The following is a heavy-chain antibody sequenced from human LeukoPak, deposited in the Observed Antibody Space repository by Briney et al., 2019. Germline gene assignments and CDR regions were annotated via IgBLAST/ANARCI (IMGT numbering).Heavy chain of an antibody. J-gene: IGHJ4*02. CDR2: IYSDGGT. V-gene: IGHV3-66*01. D-gene: IGHD3-10*01. CDR1: GFTVNSNY. Sequence: AGGSLRLSCAASGFTVNSNYMSWVRQAPGKGLEWVSVIYSDGGTYYADSVTGRFTISRDNSKNTLSLQMNSLRAEDTAVYYCARVDYASGSYFDYWGQGTLVTVSS. CDR3: ARVDYASGSYFDY.